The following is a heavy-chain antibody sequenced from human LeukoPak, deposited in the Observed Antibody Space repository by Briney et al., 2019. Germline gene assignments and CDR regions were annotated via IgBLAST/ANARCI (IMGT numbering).Heavy chain of an antibody. D-gene: IGHD6-6*01. CDR2: IIPMFDKT. Sequence: ASVKVSCKASGGTFGSYSITWVRQTPGQGLEWMGGIIPMFDKTNYAQKFLGRLTITADESTTTAYMELNSLGSQDTGIYYCAREAAYSGSSSQASFDFDYWGQGTLVTVSS. J-gene: IGHJ4*02. CDR3: AREAAYSGSSSQASFDFDY. CDR1: GGTFGSYS. V-gene: IGHV1-69*01.